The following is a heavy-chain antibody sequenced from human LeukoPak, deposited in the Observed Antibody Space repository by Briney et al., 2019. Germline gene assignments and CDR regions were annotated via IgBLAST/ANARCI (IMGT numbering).Heavy chain of an antibody. J-gene: IGHJ4*02. V-gene: IGHV3-48*01. CDR1: GITLSSHS. CDR3: ARGQASGSFIIDY. CDR2: IDSGSSSI. D-gene: IGHD3-10*01. Sequence: PGGSLRLSCAASGITLSSHSMHWVGQAPGKGLEWVSFIDSGSSSIHYAASVQGRFTISRDNAKNSLYLQMDSLRAEDTAVYYCARGQASGSFIIDYWGQGTLVTVSS.